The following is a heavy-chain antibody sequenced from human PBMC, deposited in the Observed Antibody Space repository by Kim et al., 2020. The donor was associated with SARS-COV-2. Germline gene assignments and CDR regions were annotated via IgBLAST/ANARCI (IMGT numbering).Heavy chain of an antibody. Sequence: ASVKVSCKASGYTFTNFAMHWVRRAPGQRLEWMGWIYAANGNTHYSQNFQGRVTITRDTSASTLYMELSSLTSEDTAVYYCAREYGSGSNLGYWGQGTLV. D-gene: IGHD3-10*01. CDR2: IYAANGNT. V-gene: IGHV1-3*01. CDR3: AREYGSGSNLGY. J-gene: IGHJ4*02. CDR1: GYTFTNFA.